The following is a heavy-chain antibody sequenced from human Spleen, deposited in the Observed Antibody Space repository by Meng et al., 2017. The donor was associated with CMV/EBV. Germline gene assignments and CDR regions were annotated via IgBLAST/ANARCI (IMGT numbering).Heavy chain of an antibody. CDR2: IYRGGGT. J-gene: IGHJ3*02. CDR3: GLATSYYYSDAFDI. V-gene: IGHV3-66*02. D-gene: IGHD3-9*01. CDR1: GFTFSRYA. Sequence: GESLKISCAASGFTFSRYAMSWVRQAPGKGLQWVSVIYRGGGTYYADSVKGRFTISRDNSKNTLYLQINSLSAEDTAVYFCGLATSYYYSDAFDIWGQGTMVTVSS.